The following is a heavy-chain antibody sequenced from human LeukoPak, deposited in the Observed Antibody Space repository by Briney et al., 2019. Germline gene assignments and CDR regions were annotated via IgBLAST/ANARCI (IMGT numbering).Heavy chain of an antibody. CDR2: IYYRGST. CDR1: GGSISSYY. D-gene: IGHD1-1*01. J-gene: IGHJ4*02. CDR3: ARRTTGTSPFDY. Sequence: SETLSLTCTVSGGSISSYYWSWIRQPPGKGLEWIAYIYYRGSTNYNPSLKSRVTISVDTSKNQFSLKLSSVTAADTAVNYCARRTTGTSPFDYWGQGTLVTVSS. V-gene: IGHV4-59*08.